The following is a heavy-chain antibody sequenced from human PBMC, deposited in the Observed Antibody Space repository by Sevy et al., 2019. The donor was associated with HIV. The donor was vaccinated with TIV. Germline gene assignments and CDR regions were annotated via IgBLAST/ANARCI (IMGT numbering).Heavy chain of an antibody. CDR1: GFTFSDYY. D-gene: IGHD3-10*01. CDR2: ISSSGSTI. V-gene: IGHV3-11*01. Sequence: GGSLRLSCAASGFTFSDYYMSWIRQAPGKGLEWVSYISSSGSTIYYADSVKGRFTISRDNAKNSLYLQMNSLRAEDTAVYYCARESWFGELAPDYWGQRTLVTVSS. J-gene: IGHJ4*02. CDR3: ARESWFGELAPDY.